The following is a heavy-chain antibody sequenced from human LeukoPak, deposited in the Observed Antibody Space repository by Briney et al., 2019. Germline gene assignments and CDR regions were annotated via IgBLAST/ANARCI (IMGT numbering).Heavy chain of an antibody. Sequence: PGRSLRLSCAASGFTFSSYGMHWVRQAPGKGLEWVAVIWYDGSNKYYADSVKGRFTISRDNSKNTLYLQMNSLRAEDTAVYYCARDHFYDSSGPNAFDIWGQGTMVTVSS. CDR1: GFTFSSYG. CDR2: IWYDGSNK. CDR3: ARDHFYDSSGPNAFDI. D-gene: IGHD3-22*01. V-gene: IGHV3-33*01. J-gene: IGHJ3*02.